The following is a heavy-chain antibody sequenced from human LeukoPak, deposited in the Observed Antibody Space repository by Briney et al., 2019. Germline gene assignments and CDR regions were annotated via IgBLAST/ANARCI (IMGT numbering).Heavy chain of an antibody. CDR3: ARGDYYYGSGSYET. CDR1: GYSISSGYY. CDR2: IYHSGST. Sequence: SETLSLTCTVSGYSISSGYYWGWIRQPPGKGLEWIGSIYHSGSTYYNPSLKSRVTISVDTSKNQFSLKPSSVTAADTAVYYCARGDYYYGSGSYETWGQGTLVTVSS. V-gene: IGHV4-38-2*02. J-gene: IGHJ4*02. D-gene: IGHD3-10*01.